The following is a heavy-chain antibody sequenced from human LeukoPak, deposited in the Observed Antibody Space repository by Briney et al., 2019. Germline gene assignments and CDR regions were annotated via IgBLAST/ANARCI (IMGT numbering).Heavy chain of an antibody. CDR2: ISYDGSNK. CDR3: ARATQDIVVVPAATPSDYYYGMDV. Sequence: GRSLRLSCAASGFTFSSYAMHWVRQAPGKGLEWVAVISYDGSNKYYADSMKGRFTISRDNSKNTLYLQMNSLRAEDTAVYYCARATQDIVVVPAATPSDYYYGMDVWGQGTTVTVSS. CDR1: GFTFSSYA. V-gene: IGHV3-30-3*01. D-gene: IGHD2-2*01. J-gene: IGHJ6*02.